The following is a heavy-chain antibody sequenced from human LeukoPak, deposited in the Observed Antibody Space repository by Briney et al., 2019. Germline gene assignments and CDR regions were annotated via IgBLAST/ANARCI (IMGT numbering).Heavy chain of an antibody. CDR1: GFTFTTYG. CDR3: ARLPRLRPEIHNGGNFDY. CDR2: ISFDGSEK. J-gene: IGHJ4*02. V-gene: IGHV3-30*03. Sequence: VGSLRLSCAVSGFTFTTYGMHWVRQAPGKGLEWVALISFDGSEKYYADSVKGRFTISRDNAKNSLYLQMNSLRAEDTAVYYCARLPRLRPEIHNGGNFDYWGQGTLVTVSS. D-gene: IGHD4-23*01.